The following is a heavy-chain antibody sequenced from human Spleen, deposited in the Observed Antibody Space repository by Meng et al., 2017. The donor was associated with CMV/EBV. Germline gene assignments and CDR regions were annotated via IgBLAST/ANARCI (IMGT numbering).Heavy chain of an antibody. D-gene: IGHD1-26*01. J-gene: IGHJ6*02. CDR3: ARRSVWGPSYGMDV. Sequence: GSLRLSCTVSGGSINSDYWSWIRQPPGKGLEWIGYIYYTGSTNYNPSLRSRVTISVDTSKNQFSLKLSSVTAADTAVYYCARRSVWGPSYGMDVWGQGTTVTVSS. CDR2: IYYTGST. CDR1: GGSINSDY. V-gene: IGHV4-59*12.